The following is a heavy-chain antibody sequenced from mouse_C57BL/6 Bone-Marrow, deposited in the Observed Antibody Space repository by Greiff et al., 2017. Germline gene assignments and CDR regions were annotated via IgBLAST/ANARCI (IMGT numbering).Heavy chain of an antibody. Sequence: QVQLQQPGAELVKPGASVKLSCKASGYTFTSYWMHWVKQRPGRGLEWIGRIDPNSGGTKYNEKFKSKATLTVDKPSSTAYMQRSSLTSEDSAVYYCARGAYDGYYVGFAFWGQGTLVTVSA. D-gene: IGHD2-3*01. CDR1: GYTFTSYW. V-gene: IGHV1-72*01. CDR3: ARGAYDGYYVGFAF. CDR2: IDPNSGGT. J-gene: IGHJ3*01.